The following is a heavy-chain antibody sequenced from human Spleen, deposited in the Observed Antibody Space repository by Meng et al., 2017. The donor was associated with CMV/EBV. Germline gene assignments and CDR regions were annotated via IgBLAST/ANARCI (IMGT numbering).Heavy chain of an antibody. CDR2: INATSGGT. V-gene: IGHV1-2*02. Sequence: KASGYTFNDYYMQWVRQAPGQGLEYMGWINATSGGTYNTQKFQGRVTMTRDTSISTAYMEVRWLRFDDTATYYCAREGAEGDNWFDPWGQGTLVTVSS. D-gene: IGHD1-26*01. CDR3: AREGAEGDNWFDP. J-gene: IGHJ5*02. CDR1: GYTFNDYY.